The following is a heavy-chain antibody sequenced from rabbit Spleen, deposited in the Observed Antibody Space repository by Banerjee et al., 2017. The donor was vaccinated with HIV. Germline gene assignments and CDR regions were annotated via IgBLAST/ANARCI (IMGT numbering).Heavy chain of an antibody. Sequence: QEQLVESGGGLVQPGGSLKLSCKVSGFDLSSYGMSWVRQAPGKGLEWIGYIDPIFGATYYATWVNGRFTISSQNAQTTVSLQLTSLTAADTATYFCVRDSSTSFSTYGMDLWGPGTLVTVS. V-gene: IGHV1S47*01. CDR3: VRDSSTSFSTYGMDL. J-gene: IGHJ6*01. CDR2: IDPIFGAT. D-gene: IGHD1-1*01. CDR1: GFDLSSYG.